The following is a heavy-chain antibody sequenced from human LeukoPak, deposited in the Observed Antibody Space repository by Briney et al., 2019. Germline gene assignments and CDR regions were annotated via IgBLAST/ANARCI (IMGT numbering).Heavy chain of an antibody. CDR3: ARDHDYYDSSGGAFDI. Sequence: ASVKVSCKASGYTFTGYYMHWVRQAPGQGLEWMGWINPNSGGINYAQKFQGRVTVTRDTSISTAYMELSRLRSDDTAVYYCARDHDYYDSSGGAFDIWGQGTMVTVSS. J-gene: IGHJ3*02. CDR2: INPNSGGI. D-gene: IGHD3-22*01. CDR1: GYTFTGYY. V-gene: IGHV1-2*02.